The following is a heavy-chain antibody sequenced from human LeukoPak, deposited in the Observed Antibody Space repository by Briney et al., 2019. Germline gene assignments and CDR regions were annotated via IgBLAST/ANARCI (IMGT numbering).Heavy chain of an antibody. CDR3: ARWQYTISSGWFDP. D-gene: IGHD6-6*01. J-gene: IGHJ5*02. CDR2: IYYSGGT. V-gene: IGHV4-59*08. CDR1: GCSISSRY. Sequence: PSETLSLTCTLSGCSISSRYWSWIRQPPGKGLQWIGSIYYSGGTNYNPSIQGRVSISVDTSKIQFALKLSSVTAADTAVYYCARWQYTISSGWFDPWGQGNLVTVSS.